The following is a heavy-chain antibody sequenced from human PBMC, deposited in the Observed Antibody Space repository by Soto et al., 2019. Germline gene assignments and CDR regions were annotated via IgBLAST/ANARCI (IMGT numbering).Heavy chain of an antibody. CDR1: GYTFTSYG. V-gene: IGHV1-18*01. CDR2: ISAYNGNT. CDR3: ARERTDIVLMVYATQAASLDY. J-gene: IGHJ4*02. D-gene: IGHD2-8*01. Sequence: ASVKVSCKASGYTFTSYGISWVRQAPGQGLEWMGWISAYNGNTNYAQKLQGRVTMTTDTSTSTAYMELRSLRSDDTAVYYCARERTDIVLMVYATQAASLDYWGQGTLVTVSS.